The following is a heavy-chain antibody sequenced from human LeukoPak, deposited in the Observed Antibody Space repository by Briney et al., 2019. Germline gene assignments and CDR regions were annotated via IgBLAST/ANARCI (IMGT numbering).Heavy chain of an antibody. CDR3: AREYDSSGYLDY. Sequence: SETLSLTCAVSGGSISSGGYSWSWIRQPPGKGLEWIGYIYHSGSTYYNPSLKSRVTISVDRSKNQFSLKLSSVTASDTAVYYCAREYDSSGYLDYWGQGTLVTVSS. CDR1: GGSISSGGYS. CDR2: IYHSGST. V-gene: IGHV4-30-2*01. J-gene: IGHJ4*02. D-gene: IGHD3-22*01.